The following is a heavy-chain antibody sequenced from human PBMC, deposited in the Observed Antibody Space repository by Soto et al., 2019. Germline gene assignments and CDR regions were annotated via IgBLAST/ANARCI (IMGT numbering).Heavy chain of an antibody. Sequence: GASVKVSCKASGGTFSSNAISWVRQAPGQGLEWMGGIIPIFGTANYAQKFQGRVTITADESTSTAYMELSSLRSEDTAVYYCASQDIVVVPAAMDYYYYGMDVWGQGTTVTVSS. J-gene: IGHJ6*02. D-gene: IGHD2-2*01. V-gene: IGHV1-69*13. CDR2: IIPIFGTA. CDR1: GGTFSSNA. CDR3: ASQDIVVVPAAMDYYYYGMDV.